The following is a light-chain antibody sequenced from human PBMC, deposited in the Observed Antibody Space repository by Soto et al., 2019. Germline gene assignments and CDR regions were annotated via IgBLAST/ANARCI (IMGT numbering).Light chain of an antibody. Sequence: EIVLTQSPATLSLSPGERATLSCRASQSVTSNFLAWYQQKPGQAPRLLIYGASSRATGIPDRFSGSGSGTDFTLTISRLEPEDFAVYYCQRYGSSQITFGQGTRLEIK. CDR3: QRYGSSQIT. CDR1: QSVTSNF. V-gene: IGKV3-20*01. J-gene: IGKJ5*01. CDR2: GAS.